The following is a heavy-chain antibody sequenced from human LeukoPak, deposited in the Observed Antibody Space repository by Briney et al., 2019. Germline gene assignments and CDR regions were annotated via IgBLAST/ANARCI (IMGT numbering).Heavy chain of an antibody. D-gene: IGHD3-22*01. V-gene: IGHV4-4*07. J-gene: IGHJ4*02. CDR3: AGGSIGYYYPFGY. CDR1: GGSISSNY. Sequence: PSETLSLICTVSGGSISSNYWSWIRQPAGKGLEWIGRIHSTGSTNYNPSLKSRVSISLDESKNQFSVKLTSVTAADTAVYYCAGGSIGYYYPFGYWGQGALVTVSS. CDR2: IHSTGST.